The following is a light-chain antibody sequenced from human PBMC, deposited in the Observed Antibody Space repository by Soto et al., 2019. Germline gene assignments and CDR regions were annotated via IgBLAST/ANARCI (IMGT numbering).Light chain of an antibody. V-gene: IGLV2-8*01. CDR2: EVS. J-gene: IGLJ1*01. CDR3: SSDAGSNNWD. CDR1: SSDVGGYNY. Sequence: QSALTQPPSASGSPGQSVTISCTGTSSDVGGYNYVSWYQQHPGKAPKLMIYEVSKRPSGVPDRFSGSKSGNTASLTVSGLQADDEADYYCSSDAGSNNWDFGTGTKLTVL.